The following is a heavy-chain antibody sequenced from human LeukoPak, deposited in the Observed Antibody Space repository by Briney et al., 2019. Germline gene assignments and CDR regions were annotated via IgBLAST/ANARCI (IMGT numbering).Heavy chain of an antibody. CDR1: GFSFVTFA. Sequence: GGSLRLSCLVSGFSFVTFAMTWVRQAPGKGLEWVCSVSGSGHETFYTDSANGRYTISRDNSKDTVYLQMNNLKAEDTALYFCVKNQRIMARPFVARTLVIVTSPLEDWGQGTLVAASS. V-gene: IGHV3-23*01. CDR2: VSGSGHET. J-gene: IGHJ4*02. CDR3: VKNQRIMARPFVARTLVIVTSPLED. D-gene: IGHD2-21*01.